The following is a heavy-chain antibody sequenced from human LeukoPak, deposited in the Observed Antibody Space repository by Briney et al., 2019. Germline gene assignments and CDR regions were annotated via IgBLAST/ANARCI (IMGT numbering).Heavy chain of an antibody. V-gene: IGHV3-20*04. J-gene: IGHJ4*02. CDR3: ARDLSATWYSLAY. CDR2: IDWNGDAL. D-gene: IGHD2-21*02. Sequence: GGSLRLSCVGAGFSNADYGISWVRQGPRKGLEGVAGIDWNGDALQYADSVTGRFTISRDNAKNSLYLQMDILRPEDTGVYSCARDLSATWYSLAYWGQGTLVTVSS. CDR1: GFSNADYG.